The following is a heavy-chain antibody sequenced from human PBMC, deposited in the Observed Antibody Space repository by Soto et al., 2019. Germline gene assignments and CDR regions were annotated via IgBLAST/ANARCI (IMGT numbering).Heavy chain of an antibody. D-gene: IGHD2-2*01. J-gene: IGHJ6*02. Sequence: SETLSLTCAVSGGSISSGGYSWSWIRQPPGKGLEWIGYIYHSGSTYYNPSLKSRVTISVDRSKNQFSLKLSSVTAADTAVYYCARNIGYCSSTSGSYRDYNYGMDVWGQGTTVTVSS. CDR2: IYHSGST. CDR3: ARNIGYCSSTSGSYRDYNYGMDV. CDR1: GGSISSGGYS. V-gene: IGHV4-30-2*01.